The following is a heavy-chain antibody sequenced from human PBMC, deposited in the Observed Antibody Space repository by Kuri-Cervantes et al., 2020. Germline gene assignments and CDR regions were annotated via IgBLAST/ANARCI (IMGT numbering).Heavy chain of an antibody. V-gene: IGHV1-46*01. J-gene: IGHJ4*02. CDR3: AKDGPGYGEDFAY. CDR1: GYTFTSYY. D-gene: IGHD4-17*01. CDR2: INLSGGST. Sequence: ASVKVSCKPSGYTFTSYYMHCVRQAPAKGLEWMGIINLSGGSTNYAQKFQGRVTMTRDTSTSTVYMELSSLRSEDTAVYYCAKDGPGYGEDFAYWGQGTLVTVSS.